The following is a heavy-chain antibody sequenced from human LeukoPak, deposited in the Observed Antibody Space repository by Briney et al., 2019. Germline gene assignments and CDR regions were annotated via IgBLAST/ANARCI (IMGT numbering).Heavy chain of an antibody. Sequence: GGSLRLSCAASGFTFSSYDMHWVGQVTGKGLEWVSAIGTAGDTYYPGSVKGRFTISRENAKNSLYLQMNSLRAGDTAVYYCTRRSHDAFDIWGQGTMVTVSS. CDR2: IGTAGDT. CDR3: TRRSHDAFDI. CDR1: GFTFSSYD. J-gene: IGHJ3*02. V-gene: IGHV3-13*01.